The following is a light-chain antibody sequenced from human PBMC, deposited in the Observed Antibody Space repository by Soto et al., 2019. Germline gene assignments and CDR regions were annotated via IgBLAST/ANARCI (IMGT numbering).Light chain of an antibody. CDR1: TRDVGGYNF. CDR3: SSYTTSSTLACV. J-gene: IGLJ1*01. Sequence: QSVLTQPASVSGSPGQSITISCTGTTRDVGGYNFVSWYQHHPGEAPKLMIYEVSNRPSGVSHRFSASKSGNTDSLTISGLQAEDEADYYCSSYTTSSTLACVFGTGTKLTVL. CDR2: EVS. V-gene: IGLV2-14*01.